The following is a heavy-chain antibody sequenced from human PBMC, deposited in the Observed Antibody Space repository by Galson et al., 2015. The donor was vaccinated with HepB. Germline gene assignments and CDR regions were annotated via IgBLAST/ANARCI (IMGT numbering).Heavy chain of an antibody. Sequence: ETLSLTCTVSGDSISTSLYYWGWIRQGPGKDLEWIGSVYYGGTTYYSPSFQSRVAMSVDTSKNQLSLTLTSVTAADTAVYYCARPLVLNGRFYPGVGPFHIWGRGTLVTVSS. CDR3: ARPLVLNGRFYPGVGPFHI. D-gene: IGHD1-26*01. J-gene: IGHJ2*01. CDR2: VYYGGTT. V-gene: IGHV4-39*01. CDR1: GDSISTSLYY.